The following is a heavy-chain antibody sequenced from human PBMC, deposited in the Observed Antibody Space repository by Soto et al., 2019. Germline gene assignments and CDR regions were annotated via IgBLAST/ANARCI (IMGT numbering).Heavy chain of an antibody. CDR2: ISGSGGST. CDR1: GFTFSSYA. J-gene: IGHJ4*02. CDR3: AKDRVDTAMVTSLSYFDY. V-gene: IGHV3-23*01. Sequence: EVQLLESGGGLVQPGGSQRLSCAASGFTFSSYAMSWVRQAPGKGLEWVSAISGSGGSTYYADSVKGRFTISRDNSKNTLYLQMNSLRAEDTAVYYCAKDRVDTAMVTSLSYFDYWGQGTLVTVSS. D-gene: IGHD5-18*01.